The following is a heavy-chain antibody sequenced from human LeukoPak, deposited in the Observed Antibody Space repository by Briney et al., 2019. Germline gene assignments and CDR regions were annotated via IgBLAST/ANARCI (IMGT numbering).Heavy chain of an antibody. J-gene: IGHJ4*02. V-gene: IGHV1-2*02. D-gene: IGHD3-22*01. CDR2: INPNSGGT. CDR1: GYTFTGYY. CDR3: ARDLGYYYDSSGYDDY. Sequence: ASVKVSCKASGYTFTGYYMHWVRQAPGQGLEWMGWINPNSGGTNYAQKLQGRVTMTTDTSTSTAYMELRSLRSDDTAVYYCARDLGYYYDSSGYDDYWGQGTLVTVSS.